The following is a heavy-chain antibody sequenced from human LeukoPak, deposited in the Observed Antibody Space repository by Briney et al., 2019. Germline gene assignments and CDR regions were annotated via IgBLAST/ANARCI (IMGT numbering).Heavy chain of an antibody. D-gene: IGHD6-19*01. CDR2: IDYSGST. CDR1: GDSSSNSIYY. V-gene: IGHV4-39*07. J-gene: IGHJ4*02. Sequence: SETLSLTCTVSGDSSSNSIYYWGWIRQPPGKGLEWIGSIDYSGSTYYNPSLRSRATISIDTSKNQFSLKLSSVTAADTAVYYCAREYTLYRSGWFLDYWGQGTVVTVSS. CDR3: AREYTLYRSGWFLDY.